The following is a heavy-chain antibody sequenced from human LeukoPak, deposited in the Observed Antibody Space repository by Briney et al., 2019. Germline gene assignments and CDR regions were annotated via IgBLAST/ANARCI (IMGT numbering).Heavy chain of an antibody. CDR2: ISSSSSFI. J-gene: IGHJ4*02. CDR1: GFTFSRYS. D-gene: IGHD2-2*01. Sequence: GGSLRLSCAASGFTFSRYSMNWVRQAPGKGLEWVSSISSSSSFIYYADSVKGRFTISKDNAKNSLYLQMNSLRAEDTAVYYCARDPPLGSCSTISCPHLDYWGQGTLVTVSS. V-gene: IGHV3-21*01. CDR3: ARDPPLGSCSTISCPHLDY.